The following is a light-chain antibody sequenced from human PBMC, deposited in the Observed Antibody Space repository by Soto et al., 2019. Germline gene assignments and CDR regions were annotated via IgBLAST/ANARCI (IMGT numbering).Light chain of an antibody. J-gene: IGKJ3*01. CDR2: KAS. Sequence: DIPMTQSPSTLSASVGDRVTITCRASQSIRSWLAWYQQKPGKAPKLLIYKASSLESGVPSRFSGSGSGTEFTLTISSLQPDDFATYFCQQYSGYPFTFGPGTKVDIK. CDR1: QSIRSW. V-gene: IGKV1-5*03. CDR3: QQYSGYPFT.